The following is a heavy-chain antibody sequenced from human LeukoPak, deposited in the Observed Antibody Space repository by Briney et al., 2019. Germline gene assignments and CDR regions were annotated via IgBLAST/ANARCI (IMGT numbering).Heavy chain of an antibody. Sequence: GGSLRLSCAASGFXFSSYSINWVRQAPGKGLEWVSSISSSSSYIYYADSVKGRFTISRDNAKNSLYLQMNSLRAEDTAVYYCHVVPAAMDAFDIWGQGTMVTVSS. V-gene: IGHV3-21*01. J-gene: IGHJ3*02. D-gene: IGHD2-2*01. CDR1: GFXFSSYS. CDR2: ISSSSSYI. CDR3: HVVPAAMDAFDI.